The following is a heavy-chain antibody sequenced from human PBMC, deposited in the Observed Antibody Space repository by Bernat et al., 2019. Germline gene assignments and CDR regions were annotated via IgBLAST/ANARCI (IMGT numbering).Heavy chain of an antibody. Sequence: EVQLVESGGGLVQPGGSLRLSCAASGFTFSSYEMNWFRQAPGKGLEWVSYISSSGSTIYYADSVKGRFTISRDNAKNSLYLQMNSLRAEDTAVYYCARKGYCSGGSCWAEFDYWGQGTLVTVSS. CDR2: ISSSGSTI. V-gene: IGHV3-48*03. D-gene: IGHD2-15*01. CDR3: ARKGYCSGGSCWAEFDY. CDR1: GFTFSSYE. J-gene: IGHJ4*02.